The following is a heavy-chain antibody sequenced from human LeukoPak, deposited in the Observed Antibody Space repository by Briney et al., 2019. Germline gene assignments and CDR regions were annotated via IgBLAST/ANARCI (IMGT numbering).Heavy chain of an antibody. CDR1: GFTFSSYW. CDR2: IKQDGSEK. J-gene: IGHJ4*02. V-gene: IGHV3-7*01. CDR3: ARDSNHYYYDSSGLDY. D-gene: IGHD3-22*01. Sequence: GGSLRLSCAASGFTFSSYWMSWVRQAPGKGLEWVANIKQDGSEKYYVDSVKGRFTISRDNAKNPLYLQMNSLRAEDTAVYYCARDSNHYYYDSSGLDYWGQGTLVTVSS.